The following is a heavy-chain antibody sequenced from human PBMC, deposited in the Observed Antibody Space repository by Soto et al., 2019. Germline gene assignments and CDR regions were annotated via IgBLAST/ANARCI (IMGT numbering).Heavy chain of an antibody. V-gene: IGHV4-4*02. CDR1: GGSISSTNL. Sequence: SETLSLTSAVSGGSISSTNLWTWVRQPPGKGLEWIGEIYHTGSTTFTPSLKSRVTISVDKSKNHFSLKVSSVTAADTAVYFCARSPRSISTGGIDFWGQGILVTVSS. D-gene: IGHD1-1*01. CDR2: IYHTGST. CDR3: ARSPRSISTGGIDF. J-gene: IGHJ4*01.